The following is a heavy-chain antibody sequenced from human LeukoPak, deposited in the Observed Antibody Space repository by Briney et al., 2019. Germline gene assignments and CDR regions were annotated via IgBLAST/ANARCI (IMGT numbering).Heavy chain of an antibody. CDR1: GFTFSSFG. Sequence: GGSLRLSCAASGFTFSSFGMHWVRQAPGKGLEWVAFIRYDGSNKDYADSVKGRFTISRDNSKNTLYLQMNSLRAEDTAVYYCAKDGYNYSDYWGQGTLVTVSS. CDR2: IRYDGSNK. J-gene: IGHJ4*02. CDR3: AKDGYNYSDY. D-gene: IGHD5-24*01. V-gene: IGHV3-30*02.